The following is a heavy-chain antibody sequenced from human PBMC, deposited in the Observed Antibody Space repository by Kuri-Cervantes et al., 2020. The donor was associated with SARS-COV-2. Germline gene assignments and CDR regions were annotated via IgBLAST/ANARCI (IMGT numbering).Heavy chain of an antibody. CDR2: IYHSGGT. Sequence: SETLSLTCTISGGSISSYYWSWIRQPPGKGLEWIGYIYHSGGTYYNPSLKSRVTISVDRSKNQFSLKLSSVTAADTAVYYCARDTSSWYRGAFDYWGQGTLVTVSS. CDR1: GGSISSYY. J-gene: IGHJ4*02. CDR3: ARDTSSWYRGAFDY. D-gene: IGHD6-13*01. V-gene: IGHV4-59*12.